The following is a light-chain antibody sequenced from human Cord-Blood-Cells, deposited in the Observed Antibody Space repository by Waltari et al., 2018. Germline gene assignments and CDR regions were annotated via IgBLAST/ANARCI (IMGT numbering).Light chain of an antibody. CDR1: QSVLYSSNNKNY. CDR2: WAS. CDR3: QQYYSTLT. J-gene: IGKJ4*01. Sequence: DIVMTKSPAPLAVSLGERATINCKSSQSVLYSSNNKNYLAWYQQKPGQPPKLLIYWASTRESGVPDRFSGSGSGTDFTLTISSLQAEDVAVYYCQQYYSTLTFGGGTKVEIK. V-gene: IGKV4-1*01.